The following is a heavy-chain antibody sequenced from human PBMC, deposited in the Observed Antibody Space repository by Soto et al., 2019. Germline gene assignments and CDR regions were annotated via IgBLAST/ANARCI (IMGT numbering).Heavy chain of an antibody. CDR1: GFTFSNYG. V-gene: IGHV3-30*18. J-gene: IGHJ4*02. CDR3: AKFIRQLWPTRYIFDR. CDR2: ISYDGNNK. D-gene: IGHD5-18*01. Sequence: GGSLRLSCAASGFTFSNYGMHWVRQAPGRGLEWVAVISYDGNNKFYAESVKGRFTISRDNSENTVSLQMISLRVEDTAVYYCAKFIRQLWPTRYIFDRWGKGSLVTVSS.